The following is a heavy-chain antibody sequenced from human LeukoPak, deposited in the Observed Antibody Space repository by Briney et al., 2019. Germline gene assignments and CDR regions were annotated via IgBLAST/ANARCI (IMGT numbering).Heavy chain of an antibody. CDR1: GFTFSSYR. CDR3: ARDRVIAASEAYNWFDP. J-gene: IGHJ5*02. D-gene: IGHD6-25*01. Sequence: GGSLRLSCAASGFTFSSYRMTSVRQAPGRGLEWVSSISSTSRFIFYEDSVKGRFTISRDNAKNSLYLQMNSLRAEDTAVYYCARDRVIAASEAYNWFDPWGQGTLVTVSS. CDR2: ISSTSRFI. V-gene: IGHV3-21*06.